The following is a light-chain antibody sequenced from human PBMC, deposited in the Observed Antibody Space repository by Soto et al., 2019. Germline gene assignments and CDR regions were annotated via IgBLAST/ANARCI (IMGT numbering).Light chain of an antibody. Sequence: DIQMTQSPSTLSASVGDTVTITCRASRSIKSWLAWYQQKPGQAPKLLISKASSLENGVPARFSGSGSGTEFTLTISCLRPDEFGNQYCQQYTMYAAFGQGNNVEI. CDR1: RSIKSW. CDR3: QQYTMYAA. CDR2: KAS. J-gene: IGKJ1*01. V-gene: IGKV1-5*03.